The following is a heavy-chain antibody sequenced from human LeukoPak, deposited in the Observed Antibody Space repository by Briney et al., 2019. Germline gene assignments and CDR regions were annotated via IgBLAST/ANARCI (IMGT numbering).Heavy chain of an antibody. D-gene: IGHD3-9*01. Sequence: ASVKVSCKASGYTFTGYYMHWVRQAPGQGLEWMGWINPNSGGTNYAQKFQGRVTMTGGTSISTAYMELSRLRSDDTAVYYCAPYYDILTGYGLTFDPWGQGTLVTVSS. V-gene: IGHV1-2*02. J-gene: IGHJ5*02. CDR2: INPNSGGT. CDR3: APYYDILTGYGLTFDP. CDR1: GYTFTGYY.